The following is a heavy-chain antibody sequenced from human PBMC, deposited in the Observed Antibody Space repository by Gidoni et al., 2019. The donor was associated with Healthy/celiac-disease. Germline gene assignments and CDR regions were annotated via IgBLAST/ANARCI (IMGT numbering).Heavy chain of an antibody. CDR2: ISGSGGST. V-gene: IGHV3-23*01. D-gene: IGHD4-17*01. Sequence: EVQLLESGGGLVQPGGSLRLSCAASGFTFSSYAMSWVRQAPGKGLEWVSAISGSGGSTYYADSVKGRFTISRDNSKNTLYLQMNSLRAEDTAVYYCAKSTVTTIYYYYYMDVWGKGTTVTVSS. CDR1: GFTFSSYA. CDR3: AKSTVTTIYYYYYMDV. J-gene: IGHJ6*03.